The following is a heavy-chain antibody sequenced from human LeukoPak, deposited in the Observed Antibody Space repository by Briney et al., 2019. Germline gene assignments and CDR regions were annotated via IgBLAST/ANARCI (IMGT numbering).Heavy chain of an antibody. J-gene: IGHJ5*02. Sequence: ASVKVSCKASGYTFTRYYMHWVRQAPGQGLEWMGRINPNSGGTNYAQKFQGRVTITRDTSISTAYMELSRLRSDDTAVYYCARHYDSSGYYYDNWFDLWGQGTLVTVSS. CDR1: GYTFTRYY. V-gene: IGHV1-2*06. CDR2: INPNSGGT. CDR3: ARHYDSSGYYYDNWFDL. D-gene: IGHD3-22*01.